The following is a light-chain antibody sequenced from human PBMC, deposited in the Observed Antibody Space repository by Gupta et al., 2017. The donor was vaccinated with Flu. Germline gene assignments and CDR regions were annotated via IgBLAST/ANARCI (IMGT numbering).Light chain of an antibody. CDR1: QDIDYF. J-gene: IGKJ3*01. CDR2: EGA. V-gene: IGKV1-33*01. Sequence: DIQMTQSASSLSASVGDRVTITCQASQDIDYFLNWYKQKPGKAPKRLIYEGASLQTGVQSRFSGSGYGTHFTFTISSRQPEEIATYYCQHYYSLPAFTFGHGTKVDI. CDR3: QHYYSLPAFT.